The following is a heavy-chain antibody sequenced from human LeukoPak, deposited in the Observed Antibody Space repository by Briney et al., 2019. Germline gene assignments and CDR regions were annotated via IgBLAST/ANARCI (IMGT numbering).Heavy chain of an antibody. CDR2: IYTSGST. CDR3: ARAPPITRGPFDP. CDR1: GGSISSYY. V-gene: IGHV4-4*07. Sequence: PSETLSLTCTVSGGSISSYYWSWIRQPAGKRLEWIGRIYTSGSTNYNPSLRSRVTMTRDTSISTVYMELSRLRSDDTAVYYCARAPPITRGPFDPWGQGTLVTVSS. J-gene: IGHJ5*02. D-gene: IGHD3-10*01.